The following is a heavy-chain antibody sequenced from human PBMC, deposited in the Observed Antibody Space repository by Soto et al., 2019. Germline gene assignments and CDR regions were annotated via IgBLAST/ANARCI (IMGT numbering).Heavy chain of an antibody. V-gene: IGHV4-59*01. CDR1: GGSISSYY. J-gene: IGHJ3*02. Sequence: PSETLSLTCTVSGGSISSYYWSWIRQPPGKGLEWIGYIYYSGSTNYNPSLKSRVTISVDTSKNQFSLKLSSVTAADTAVYYCARGARRADAFDIWGQGTMVIVSS. CDR2: IYYSGST. CDR3: ARGARRADAFDI.